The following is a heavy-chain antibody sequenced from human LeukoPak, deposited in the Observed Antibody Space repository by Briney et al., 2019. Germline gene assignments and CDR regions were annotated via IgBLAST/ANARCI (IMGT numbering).Heavy chain of an antibody. CDR1: GFTFSSYA. V-gene: IGHV3-23*01. Sequence: GGSLRLSCAASGFTFSSYAMSWVRQAPGKGLEWVSAISGSGSSTYYADSVKGRFTISRDNSKNTLYLQMNSLGAEDTAVYYCAKDPLSITIFGVVIMGRGYFDYWGQGTLVTVSS. CDR3: AKDPLSITIFGVVIMGRGYFDY. CDR2: ISGSGSST. D-gene: IGHD3-3*01. J-gene: IGHJ4*02.